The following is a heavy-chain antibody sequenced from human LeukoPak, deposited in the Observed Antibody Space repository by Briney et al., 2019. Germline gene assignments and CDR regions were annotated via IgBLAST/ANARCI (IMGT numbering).Heavy chain of an antibody. Sequence: PSETLSLTCAVYGGPCSGYYWSWIRQPPGKGLEWIGEINHSGSTNYNPSLKSRVTISVDTSKNQFSLKLSSVTAADTAVYYCARYSGYPTYYFDYWGQGTLVTVSS. CDR3: ARYSGYPTYYFDY. J-gene: IGHJ4*02. CDR1: GGPCSGYY. V-gene: IGHV4-34*01. CDR2: INHSGST. D-gene: IGHD5-12*01.